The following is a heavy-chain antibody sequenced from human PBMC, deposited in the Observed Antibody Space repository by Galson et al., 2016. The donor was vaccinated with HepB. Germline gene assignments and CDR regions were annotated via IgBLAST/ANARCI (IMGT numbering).Heavy chain of an antibody. CDR1: GITFRNYG. CDR2: IWYDGSNK. V-gene: IGHV3-33*01. D-gene: IGHD1-1*01. J-gene: IGHJ3*01. CDR3: TRDPFPGAFDV. Sequence: SLRLSCAASGITFRNYGMHWVRQAPGKGLEWVAVIWYDGSNKNYVDSVKGRFTISRDNSKNTLYLQMSSLRADDTAVYYCTRDPFPGAFDVWGQGTMVIVAS.